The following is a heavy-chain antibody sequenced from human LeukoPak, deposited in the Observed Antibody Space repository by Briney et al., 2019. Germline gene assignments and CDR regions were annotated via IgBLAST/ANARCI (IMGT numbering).Heavy chain of an antibody. CDR3: AKDRQYKNRGYDYLSHFDY. V-gene: IGHV3-23*01. J-gene: IGHJ4*02. CDR1: GYTFSSYA. D-gene: IGHD5-12*01. Sequence: GGSLRLSCAASGYTFSSYAMSWVRQAPGKGLEWVSAISGSGGSTYYADSVKGRFTISRDNSKNTLYLQMKSLRAEDTAVYYCAKDRQYKNRGYDYLSHFDYWGQGTLVTVSS. CDR2: ISGSGGST.